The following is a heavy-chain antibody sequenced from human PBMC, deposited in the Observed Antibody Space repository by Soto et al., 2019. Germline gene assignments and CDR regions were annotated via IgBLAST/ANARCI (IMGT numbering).Heavy chain of an antibody. Sequence: SLRLSCSASGFTFSSYAMHWVRQAPGKGLEYVSAISSNGGSTYYADSVKGRFTISRDSSKNTLYLQMSSLRAEDTAVYYCVKELHYYDSSGYYRDFDYWGQGTLVTVSS. J-gene: IGHJ4*02. CDR1: GFTFSSYA. CDR2: ISSNGGST. V-gene: IGHV3-64D*08. D-gene: IGHD3-22*01. CDR3: VKELHYYDSSGYYRDFDY.